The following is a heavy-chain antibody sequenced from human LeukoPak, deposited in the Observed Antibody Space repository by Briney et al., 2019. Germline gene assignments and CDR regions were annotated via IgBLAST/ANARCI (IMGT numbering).Heavy chain of an antibody. Sequence: GGALRLSCAASGFTLSSCAMTWVRQAPGKGLEWVSGITASGATTYYADSVKGRFTISRDNSKNMLFLQMNSLRAEDTAVYYCAKDADDYVSYFDYWGQGTLVTVSS. D-gene: IGHD3-16*01. CDR3: AKDADDYVSYFDY. CDR1: GFTLSSCA. CDR2: ITASGATT. J-gene: IGHJ4*02. V-gene: IGHV3-23*01.